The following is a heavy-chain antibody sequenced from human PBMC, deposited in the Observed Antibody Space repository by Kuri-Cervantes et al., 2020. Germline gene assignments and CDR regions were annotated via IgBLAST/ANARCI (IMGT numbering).Heavy chain of an antibody. V-gene: IGHV1-45*02. D-gene: IGHD2-2*01. Sequence: SVKVSCKASGYTFTYRYLHWVRQAPGQALEWMGWITPFNGNTNYAQKFQDRVTITRDRSMSTAYMELSSLRSEDTAMYYCARVKRVVVPAAMQVFDYWGQGTLVTVSS. J-gene: IGHJ4*02. CDR2: ITPFNGNT. CDR1: GYTFTYRY. CDR3: ARVKRVVVPAAMQVFDY.